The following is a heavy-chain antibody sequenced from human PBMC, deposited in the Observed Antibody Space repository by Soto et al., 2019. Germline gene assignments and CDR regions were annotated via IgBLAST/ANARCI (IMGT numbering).Heavy chain of an antibody. J-gene: IGHJ4*01. Sequence: EVQLLESGGEVVQPGGSLRLSCAASGFTFRSYTMSWVRQTPGRGLEWVSSINGGDGPTYYADTVKGRFTISRDNSKRTLYLQMSSLRVEDTAGYYCAKDKRPDGGGDIEYWGHGTLVTVSS. D-gene: IGHD1-1*01. CDR2: INGGDGPT. CDR1: GFTFRSYT. CDR3: AKDKRPDGGGDIEY. V-gene: IGHV3-23*01.